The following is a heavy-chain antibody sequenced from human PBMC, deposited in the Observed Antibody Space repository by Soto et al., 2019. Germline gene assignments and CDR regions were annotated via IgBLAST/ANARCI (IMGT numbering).Heavy chain of an antibody. J-gene: IGHJ5*02. V-gene: IGHV1-69*13. CDR1: GGTFSSYA. CDR2: IIPIFGTA. CDR3: ATLGTAMAFDP. Sequence: ASVKVSCKASGGTFSSYAISWVRQAPGQGLEWMGGIIPIFGTANYAQKFQGRVTITADESTSTAYMELSSLRSEDTAVYYCATLGTAMAFDPWGQGTLVTVSS. D-gene: IGHD5-18*01.